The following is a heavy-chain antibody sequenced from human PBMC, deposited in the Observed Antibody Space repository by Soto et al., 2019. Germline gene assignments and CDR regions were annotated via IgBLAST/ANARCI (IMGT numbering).Heavy chain of an antibody. CDR1: GYTFSTYG. CDR2: ISGYDGDT. V-gene: IGHV1-18*01. CDR3: VKVLEYCGGYCDEDVVDI. Sequence: QVQLVQSGAEVKKPGASVKVSCKASGYTFSTYGVSWVRQAPGQGLEWMGWISGYDGDTNYAQKIRGRVTMTTDTSTSKAYMELRSLRSDDTAVYYCVKVLEYCGGYCDEDVVDIGGQGTMVTVSS. D-gene: IGHD2-21*02. J-gene: IGHJ3*02.